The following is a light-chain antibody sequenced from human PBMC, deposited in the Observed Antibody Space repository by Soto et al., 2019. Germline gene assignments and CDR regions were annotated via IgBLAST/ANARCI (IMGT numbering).Light chain of an antibody. V-gene: IGLV2-14*01. CDR1: SGDIGGYNY. Sequence: QSALTQPASVSGSPGQSITISCTGTSGDIGGYNYVSWYQQHPGKAPKLMIYDVSDRPSGVSNRFSGSESGNTASLTISGLRAEDEADYYCSSYTTSNTLLFGGGTKLTVL. CDR2: DVS. J-gene: IGLJ2*01. CDR3: SSYTTSNTLL.